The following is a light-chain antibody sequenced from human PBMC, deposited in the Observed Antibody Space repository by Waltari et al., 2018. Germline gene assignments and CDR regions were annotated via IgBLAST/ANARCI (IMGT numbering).Light chain of an antibody. Sequence: DIVLTQSPDSLTVALGARAPLNSPSRQPGLVTSYNKYYLAWYRQKAGQPPEARIYWGSTRVSGVPDRFSGSGSGTEFTLTISSLQPEDVAIYYCQQYFDIQWTFGQGTKVEIK. CDR1: QPGLVTSYNKYY. V-gene: IGKV4-1*01. J-gene: IGKJ1*01. CDR2: WGS. CDR3: QQYFDIQWT.